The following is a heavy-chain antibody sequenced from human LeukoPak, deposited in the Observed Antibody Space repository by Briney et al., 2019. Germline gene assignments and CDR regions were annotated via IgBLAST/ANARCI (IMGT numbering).Heavy chain of an antibody. CDR1: GFTVSSNY. CDR2: IYSGGST. CDR3: ARGGPYQPLDY. J-gene: IGHJ4*02. V-gene: IGHV3-53*01. Sequence: GGSLRLSCAASGFTVSSNYMSWVRQAPGKGLEWVSVIYSGGSTYYADSVKGRFTISRNNSKNTLYLQINSLRAEDTAVYYCARGGPYQPLDYWGQGTLVTVSS. D-gene: IGHD2-2*01.